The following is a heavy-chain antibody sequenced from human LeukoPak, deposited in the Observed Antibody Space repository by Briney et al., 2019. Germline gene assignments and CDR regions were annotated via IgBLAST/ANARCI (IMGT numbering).Heavy chain of an antibody. CDR3: ASSLWGYFDY. J-gene: IGHJ4*02. CDR2: IYHSGST. V-gene: IGHV4-30-2*01. CDR1: GVSISSGGYS. D-gene: IGHD3-16*01. Sequence: TLSLTCAVSGVSISSGGYSWSWIRQPPGKGLEWIGYIYHSGSTYYNPSLKSRVTISVDRSKNQFSLKLSSVTAADTAVYYCASSLWGYFDYWGQGTLVTVSS.